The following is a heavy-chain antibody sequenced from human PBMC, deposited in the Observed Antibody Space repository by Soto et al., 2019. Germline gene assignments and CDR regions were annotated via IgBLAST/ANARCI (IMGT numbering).Heavy chain of an antibody. CDR1: GYTFTSYD. Sequence: ASVKVSCKASGYTFTSYDISWVRQAPGQGLEWMGRISAYNGNTNYAQKLQGRVTMTTDTSTSTAYMELRSLRSDDTAVYYCARDQGIEYYFDYWGQGTLVTVSS. J-gene: IGHJ4*02. CDR3: ARDQGIEYYFDY. D-gene: IGHD6-13*01. CDR2: ISAYNGNT. V-gene: IGHV1-18*04.